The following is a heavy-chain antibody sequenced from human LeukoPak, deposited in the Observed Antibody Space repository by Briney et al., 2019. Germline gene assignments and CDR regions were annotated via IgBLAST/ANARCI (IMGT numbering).Heavy chain of an antibody. D-gene: IGHD2-21*02. CDR3: ARAYCGGDCYSAFDI. Sequence: ASVKVSCKASGYTFTGYYMHWVRQAPGQGLEWMGIINPSGGSTSYAQKFQGRVTMTRDTSTSTVYMELSSLRSEDTAVYCCARAYCGGDCYSAFDIWGQGTMVTVSS. V-gene: IGHV1-46*01. J-gene: IGHJ3*02. CDR2: INPSGGST. CDR1: GYTFTGYY.